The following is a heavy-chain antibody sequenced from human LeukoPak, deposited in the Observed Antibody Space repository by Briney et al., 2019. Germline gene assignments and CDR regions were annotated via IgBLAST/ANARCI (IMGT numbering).Heavy chain of an antibody. V-gene: IGHV4-38-2*01. Sequence: PSETLSLTCAVSGYSLSSGYYWGWIRQPPGKGLEWIGSIYHSGSTYYNPSLKSRVTISIDTSKNQFSLKLSSVTAADTAVYYCARVPGLEYFQHWGQGTLGTVSS. CDR2: IYHSGST. J-gene: IGHJ1*01. CDR3: ARVPGLEYFQH. CDR1: GYSLSSGYY. D-gene: IGHD6-19*01.